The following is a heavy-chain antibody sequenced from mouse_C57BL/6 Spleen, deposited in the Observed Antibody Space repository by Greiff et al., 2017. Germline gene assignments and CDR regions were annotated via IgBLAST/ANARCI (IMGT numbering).Heavy chain of an antibody. CDR3: AREGSTDYYVNGGFAY. J-gene: IGHJ3*01. CDR1: GYTFTSYW. CDR2: IYPGSGST. V-gene: IGHV1-55*01. Sequence: VQLQQPGAELVKPGASVKMSCKASGYTFTSYWITWVKQRPGQGLEWIGDIYPGSGSTNYNEKFKSKATLTVDTSSSTAYMQLSSLTSEDSAVYYCAREGSTDYYVNGGFAYWGQGTLVTVSA. D-gene: IGHD2-1*01.